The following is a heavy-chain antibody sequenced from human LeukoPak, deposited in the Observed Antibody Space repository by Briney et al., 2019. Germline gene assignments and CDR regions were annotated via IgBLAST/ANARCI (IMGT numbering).Heavy chain of an antibody. J-gene: IGHJ5*02. CDR3: ARRVGDGVFDP. Sequence: SETLSLTCAVYGGSFSGYYWNWIRQPPGKGLEWIGEINHTGSTNYNPSLKSRVTISVDTSKNQFSLKLISLTAADTVVYYWARRVGDGVFDPWGQGTLVTVSS. CDR2: INHTGST. V-gene: IGHV4-34*01. CDR1: GGSFSGYY. D-gene: IGHD2-2*01.